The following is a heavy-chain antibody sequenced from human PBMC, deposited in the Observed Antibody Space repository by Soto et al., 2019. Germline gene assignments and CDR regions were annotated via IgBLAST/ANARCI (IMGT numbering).Heavy chain of an antibody. V-gene: IGHV1-18*01. CDR2: ISAHNGNT. Sequence: QVHLVQSGAEVKKPGASVKVSCKGSGYGFTTYGITWVRQAPGQGLEWMAWISAHNGNTNYPQKLQGRVTVTRDTSPPPASMQLTSLRSTLTAVSSCARRPAVAYWAQGPVLTAPS. CDR3: ARRPAVAY. CDR1: GYGFTTYG. J-gene: IGHJ4*02.